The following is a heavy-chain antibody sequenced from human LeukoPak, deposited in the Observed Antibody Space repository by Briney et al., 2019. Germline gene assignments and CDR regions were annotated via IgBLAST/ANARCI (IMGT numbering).Heavy chain of an antibody. CDR1: GFTFSNFW. Sequence: GGSLRLSCTASGFTFSNFWMGWVRQAPGKGLEWVANIKQDETEKFYLGSVKGRFTISRDNAKNSLYLQMNSLRADDTAVYYCARSNYYTVDVWGQGTAVTVSS. CDR3: ARSNYYTVDV. CDR2: IKQDETEK. V-gene: IGHV3-7*03. J-gene: IGHJ6*02.